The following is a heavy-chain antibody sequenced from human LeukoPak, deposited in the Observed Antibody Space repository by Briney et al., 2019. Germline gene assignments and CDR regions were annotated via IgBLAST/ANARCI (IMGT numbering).Heavy chain of an antibody. Sequence: GGSLRLSCEASGFTFRSSLMSWVRQAPGKGLVWVSSIDSAGAAPSYAGSVKGRFTISRDNSKNTLYLQMNSLTSDDAAIYYCARQQGYCSDGTCHFDYWGQGSPVTVS. CDR1: GFTFRSSL. V-gene: IGHV3-23*01. CDR2: IDSAGAAP. CDR3: ARQQGYCSDGTCHFDY. D-gene: IGHD2-15*01. J-gene: IGHJ4*02.